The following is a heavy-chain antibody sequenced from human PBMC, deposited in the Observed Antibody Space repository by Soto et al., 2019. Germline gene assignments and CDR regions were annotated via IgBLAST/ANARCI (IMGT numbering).Heavy chain of an antibody. CDR3: AASGTSRPEYFQH. CDR2: IIPIFGTA. D-gene: IGHD1-26*01. V-gene: IGHV1-69*13. J-gene: IGHJ1*01. CDR1: GGTFSSYA. Sequence: ASVKVSCKASGGTFSSYAISWVRQAPGQGLEWMGGIIPIFGTANYAQKFQGRVTITADESTSTAYMELSSLRSEDTAVYYCAASGTSRPEYFQHWGQGTLVTVSS.